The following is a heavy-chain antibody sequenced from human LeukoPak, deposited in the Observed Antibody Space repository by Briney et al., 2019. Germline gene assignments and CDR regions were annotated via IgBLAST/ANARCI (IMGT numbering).Heavy chain of an antibody. D-gene: IGHD3-10*01. CDR3: ARYGGSGTHYFDY. CDR1: GGSINSGGYA. CDR2: TYDSGST. J-gene: IGHJ4*02. Sequence: SETLSLICAVSGGSINSGGYAWSWIRQPPGKGLEWIGYTYDSGSTYYNPSLKSRVTISLDRSQNQFSLKLISVTAADTAVYYCARYGGSGTHYFDYWGQGTLVTVSS. V-gene: IGHV4-30-2*01.